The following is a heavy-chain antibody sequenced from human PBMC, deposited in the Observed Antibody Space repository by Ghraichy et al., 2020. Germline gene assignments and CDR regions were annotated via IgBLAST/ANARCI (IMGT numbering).Heavy chain of an antibody. J-gene: IGHJ3*02. CDR3: ARDRRLTGTLNAFDI. Sequence: GGSLRLSCAASGFTFSSYSMNWVRQAPGKGLEWVSYISSSSSTIYYADSVKGRFTISRDNAKNSLYLQMNSLRDEDTAVYYCARDRRLTGTLNAFDIWGQGTMVTVSS. D-gene: IGHD1/OR15-1a*01. CDR2: ISSSSSTI. V-gene: IGHV3-48*02. CDR1: GFTFSSYS.